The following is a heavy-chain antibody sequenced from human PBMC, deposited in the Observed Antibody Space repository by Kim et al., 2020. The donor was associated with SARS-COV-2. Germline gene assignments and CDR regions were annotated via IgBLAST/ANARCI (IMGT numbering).Heavy chain of an antibody. D-gene: IGHD3-3*01. CDR1: GGSFSGYY. V-gene: IGHV4-34*01. J-gene: IGHJ4*02. CDR2: INHSGST. Sequence: SETLSLTCAVYGGSFSGYYWSWIRQPPGKGLEWIGEINHSGSTNYNPSLKSRVTISVDTCKNQFSLKLSSVTAADTAVYYCARGPMGNYDFWSGPNYSYFSYRGQGTLVAVSS. CDR3: ARGPMGNYDFWSGPNYSYFSY.